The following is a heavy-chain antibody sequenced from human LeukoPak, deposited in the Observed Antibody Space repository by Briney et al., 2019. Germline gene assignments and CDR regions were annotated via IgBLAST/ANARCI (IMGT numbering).Heavy chain of an antibody. Sequence: GASVKVSCKASGGTFSSYAISWVRQAPGQGLEWMGRTIPILGIANYAQKFQGRVTITADKSTSTAYMELSSLRSEDTAVYYCASTIIVVPAAHAYYGMDVWGQGTTVTVSS. D-gene: IGHD2-2*01. CDR1: GGTFSSYA. CDR2: TIPILGIA. V-gene: IGHV1-69*04. CDR3: ASTIIVVPAAHAYYGMDV. J-gene: IGHJ6*02.